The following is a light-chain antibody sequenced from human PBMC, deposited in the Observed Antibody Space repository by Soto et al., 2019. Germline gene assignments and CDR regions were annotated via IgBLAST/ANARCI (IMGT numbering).Light chain of an antibody. Sequence: QSVLTQPPSTSGTPGQRVTMSCSGSSSNIGGNTVNWYQQFPGTAPKLLIYENNQRPSGVPDRFSGSKSGTSASLAISGLQCEDEADYHCAAWDDSLKGPVFGGGTKLTVL. V-gene: IGLV1-44*01. CDR2: ENN. CDR1: SSNIGGNT. J-gene: IGLJ3*02. CDR3: AAWDDSLKGPV.